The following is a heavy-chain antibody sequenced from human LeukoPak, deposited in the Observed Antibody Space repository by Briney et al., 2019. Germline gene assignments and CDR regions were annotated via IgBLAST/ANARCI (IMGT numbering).Heavy chain of an antibody. J-gene: IGHJ4*02. CDR2: ISSSSSTI. Sequence: PGGSLRLSCAASGFTFSSYSMNWVRQAPGKGLEWVSYISSSSSTIYYADSVKGRFTISRDNAKNSLYLQMNSLRAEDTAVYYCASFWSGYYEGDYFDYWGQGTLVTVSS. CDR3: ASFWSGYYEGDYFDY. V-gene: IGHV3-48*01. CDR1: GFTFSSYS. D-gene: IGHD3-3*01.